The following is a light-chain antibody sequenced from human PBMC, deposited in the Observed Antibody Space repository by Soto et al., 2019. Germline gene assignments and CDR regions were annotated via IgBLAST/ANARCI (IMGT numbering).Light chain of an antibody. Sequence: QPVLTQPPSASGTPGQRVTISCSGSSSNIGSNFIYWYQQLPGTAPKLLIYRNNERPSGVPDRFSGSKSGTSASLAISGLRSGDEADYHCAAWDDSLSGVVFGGGTKLTVL. J-gene: IGLJ2*01. CDR2: RNN. CDR1: SSNIGSNF. CDR3: AAWDDSLSGVV. V-gene: IGLV1-47*01.